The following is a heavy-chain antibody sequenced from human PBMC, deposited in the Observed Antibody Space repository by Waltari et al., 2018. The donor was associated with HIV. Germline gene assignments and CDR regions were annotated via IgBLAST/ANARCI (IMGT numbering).Heavy chain of an antibody. CDR2: INQSGST. V-gene: IGHV4-34*01. CDR3: STVNFYERALPYFQP. CDR1: GGSFSGYY. Sequence: QVQLQQWGAGLLKPSETLSLTCAVYGGSFSGYYWNWILQSPGRGLEWIGEINQSGSTNHNPSLKSRVTISVDTSKNQFSLSLRSVTAADTAVYYCSTVNFYERALPYFQPWGRGTLVTVSS. D-gene: IGHD3-22*01. J-gene: IGHJ1*01.